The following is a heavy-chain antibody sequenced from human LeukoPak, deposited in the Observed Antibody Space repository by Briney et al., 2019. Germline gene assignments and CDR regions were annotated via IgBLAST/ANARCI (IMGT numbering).Heavy chain of an antibody. CDR1: GFTFNKFA. Sequence: GGSLRLSCAASGFTFNKFAMSWVRQAPGKGLEWVSGIIENGGETYYADSVRGRFTISRDNSKNTLYLQMNSLRAEDTAVYYCAKDYEYNSNTWYFHWGRGTLVSVSS. D-gene: IGHD6-13*01. V-gene: IGHV3-23*01. CDR3: AKDYEYNSNTWYFH. J-gene: IGHJ4*02. CDR2: IIENGGET.